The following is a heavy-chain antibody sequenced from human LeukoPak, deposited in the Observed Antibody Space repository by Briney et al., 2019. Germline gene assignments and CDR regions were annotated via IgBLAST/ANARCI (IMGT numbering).Heavy chain of an antibody. CDR1: GFTFSDSA. CDR3: ARDIELSC. CDR2: ISASGGNS. D-gene: IGHD1-26*01. V-gene: IGHV3-23*01. Sequence: GGSLRLSCEASGFTFSDSAMSWVRPASGRGLEWVSLISASGGNSYYADSVKGRFTVSRDSSKNTLHLQMNGLRAEDTAVYYCARDIELSCWGQGTLVTVSS. J-gene: IGHJ4*02.